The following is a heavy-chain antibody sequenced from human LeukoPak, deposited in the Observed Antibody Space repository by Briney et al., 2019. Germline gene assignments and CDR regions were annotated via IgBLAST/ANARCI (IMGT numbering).Heavy chain of an antibody. J-gene: IGHJ4*02. Sequence: GASVKVSCKASGGTFSSYAISWVRQAPGQGLEWTGGIIPIFGTANYAQKFQGRVTITTDESTSTAYMELSSLRSEDTAVYYCARSTTVVTSRTNYFDYWGQGTLVTVSS. CDR2: IIPIFGTA. D-gene: IGHD4-23*01. CDR1: GGTFSSYA. CDR3: ARSTTVVTSRTNYFDY. V-gene: IGHV1-69*05.